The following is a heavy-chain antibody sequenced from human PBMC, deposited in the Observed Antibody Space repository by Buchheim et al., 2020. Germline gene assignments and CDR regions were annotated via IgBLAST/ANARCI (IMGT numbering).Heavy chain of an antibody. V-gene: IGHV3-23*01. Sequence: EVQVLEAGGGLVQPGESLRLSCAASGFSLSSYAMTWVRQAPGKGLEWVSSISSGGSTYYTDSVKGRFTISRDSSKNTLYLQMNSLTAEDTAVYYCARDVRGSYGDYWGQGTL. CDR1: GFSLSSYA. D-gene: IGHD1-26*01. CDR2: ISSGGST. J-gene: IGHJ4*02. CDR3: ARDVRGSYGDY.